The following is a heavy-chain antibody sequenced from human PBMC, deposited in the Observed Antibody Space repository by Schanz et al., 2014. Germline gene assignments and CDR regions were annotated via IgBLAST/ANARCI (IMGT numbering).Heavy chain of an antibody. CDR1: GFSFSDYY. CDR2: INSDGTKR. J-gene: IGHJ6*02. CDR3: LAPDYGMDV. Sequence: QVHLLESGGGLVEPGGSLRLSCAASGFSFSDYYMSWIRQAPGKGLEWVAFINSDGTKRFYADSVKSRFTISRDNSRNTLYLQMNSLRAEDTAVYYCLAPDYGMDVWGQGTTVTVSS. V-gene: IGHV3-30*02.